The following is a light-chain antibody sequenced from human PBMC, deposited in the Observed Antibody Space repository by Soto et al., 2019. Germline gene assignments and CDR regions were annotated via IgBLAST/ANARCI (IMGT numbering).Light chain of an antibody. CDR1: QGIRND. CDR2: AAS. Sequence: AIQMTQSPSSLSASLGDRVTITCRASQGIRNDLGWYQQKPGKAPKLLIYAASSLQSGVPSRFSGSGSGTEFTLTISGLQPDDFATYYCQHCDTSWPFGQGTKVDIK. J-gene: IGKJ1*01. V-gene: IGKV1-6*01. CDR3: QHCDTSWP.